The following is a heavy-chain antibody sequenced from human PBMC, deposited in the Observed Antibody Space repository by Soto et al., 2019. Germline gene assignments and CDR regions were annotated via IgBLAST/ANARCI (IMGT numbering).Heavy chain of an antibody. CDR2: INHSGST. J-gene: IGHJ5*02. Sequence: TLSLTCAVYGGSFSAYYWSWIRQPPGMGLEWIGEINHSGSTNCNPSLKSRVTISVDMSKNQFSLKLSSVTAADTAVYYCALHTNDDILTGENWFDPWGQGTLVTVSS. D-gene: IGHD3-9*01. V-gene: IGHV4-34*01. CDR3: ALHTNDDILTGENWFDP. CDR1: GGSFSAYY.